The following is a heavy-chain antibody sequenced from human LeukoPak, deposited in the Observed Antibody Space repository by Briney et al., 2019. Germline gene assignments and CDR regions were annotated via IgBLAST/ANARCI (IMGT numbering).Heavy chain of an antibody. V-gene: IGHV3-30*18. CDR1: GFIFSSYG. CDR3: AKTRTNYYDSSGYSYYFDY. Sequence: PGGSLRLSCAASGFIFSSYGMHWVRQAPGKGLEWVAVISYDGSNKLYADSVKGRFTISRDNSQNTLYLQMNSLRAEDTAVYYCAKTRTNYYDSSGYSYYFDYWGQGTLVTVSS. D-gene: IGHD3-22*01. CDR2: ISYDGSNK. J-gene: IGHJ4*02.